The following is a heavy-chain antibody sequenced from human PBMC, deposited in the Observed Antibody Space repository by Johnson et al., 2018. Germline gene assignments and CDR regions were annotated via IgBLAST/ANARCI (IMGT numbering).Heavy chain of an antibody. J-gene: IGHJ3*02. Sequence: QVQLVQSGAEVKKPGASVKVSCKASGYTFTNSDINWVRQATGQRLEWMGWMNPNSGQTGYLQKFQGRVTMTRDTSITTAYMELSSLRPEDTAVYYCARPPSPYYDFWGESYMGAFDIWGQGTMVTVSS. CDR1: GYTFTNSD. D-gene: IGHD3-3*01. CDR2: MNPNSGQT. V-gene: IGHV1-8*01. CDR3: ARPPSPYYDFWGESYMGAFDI.